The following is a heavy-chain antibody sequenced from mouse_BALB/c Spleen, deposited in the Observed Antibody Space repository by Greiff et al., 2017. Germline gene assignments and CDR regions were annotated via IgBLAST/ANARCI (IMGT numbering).Heavy chain of an antibody. CDR3: ARLGSGYVGDY. CDR1: GYTFTSYW. D-gene: IGHD3-1*01. J-gene: IGHJ4*01. Sequence: QVQLQQPGAELVKPGAPVKLSCKASGYTFTSYWMNWVKQRPGRGLEWIGRIDPSDSETHYNQKFKDKATLTVDKSSSTAYIQLSSLTSEDSAVYYCARLGSGYVGDYWGQGTSVTVSS. CDR2: IDPSDSET. V-gene: IGHV1-69*02.